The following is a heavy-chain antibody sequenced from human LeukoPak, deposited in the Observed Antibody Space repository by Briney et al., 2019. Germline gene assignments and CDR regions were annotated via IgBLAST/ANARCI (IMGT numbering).Heavy chain of an antibody. CDR2: INHSGST. J-gene: IGHJ4*02. V-gene: IGHV4-34*01. CDR1: GGSFSGYY. Sequence: PSETLSLTCAVYGGSFSGYYWSWIRQPPGRGLEWIGEINHSGSTNYNPSLKCRVTISVDTSKNQFSLKLSSVTAADTAVYYCARGSAQAAGYWGQGTLVTVSS. CDR3: ARGSAQAAGY.